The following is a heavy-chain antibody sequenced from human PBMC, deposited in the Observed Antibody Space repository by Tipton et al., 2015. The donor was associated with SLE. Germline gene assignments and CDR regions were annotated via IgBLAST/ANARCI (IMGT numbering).Heavy chain of an antibody. J-gene: IGHJ5*02. Sequence: LRLSCAVSGGSISSGGYSWSWIRQPPGKGLEWIGYIYHSGTAYYNPSLKSRVTISVDTSKNQISLKLSSVTAADTAVYYCARYPESNYHWFGPWGQGALVTVSS. V-gene: IGHV4-30-2*01. D-gene: IGHD4-11*01. CDR2: IYHSGTA. CDR1: GGSISSGGYS. CDR3: ARYPESNYHWFGP.